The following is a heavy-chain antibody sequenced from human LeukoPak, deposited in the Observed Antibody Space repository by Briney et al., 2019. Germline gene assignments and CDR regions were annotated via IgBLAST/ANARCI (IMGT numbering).Heavy chain of an antibody. CDR3: AKNPLRSGSCPDS. CDR1: GFMFRPYA. J-gene: IGHJ4*02. D-gene: IGHD1-26*01. Sequence: PGGSLRLSCAASGFMFRPYAMDWVRQAPGKGLEWVSSISGSGDTTHYADSVKGRFTISRDDSKNTLYLQMNSLRAEDTALYFCAKNPLRSGSCPDSWGQGTLVTVSS. V-gene: IGHV3-23*01. CDR2: ISGSGDTT.